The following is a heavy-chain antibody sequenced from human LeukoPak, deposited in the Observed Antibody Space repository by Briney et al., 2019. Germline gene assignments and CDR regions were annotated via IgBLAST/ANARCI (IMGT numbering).Heavy chain of an antibody. D-gene: IGHD2-2*01. CDR2: IWYDGSNK. Sequence: GRSLRLSCAASGFTFSSYGMHWVRQAPGKGLEWVAVIWYDGSNKYYADSVKGRFTISRDNSKNTLYLQMNSLRAEDTAVHYCARVPASAMSAFFDYWGQGTLVTVSS. V-gene: IGHV3-33*01. J-gene: IGHJ4*02. CDR1: GFTFSSYG. CDR3: ARVPASAMSAFFDY.